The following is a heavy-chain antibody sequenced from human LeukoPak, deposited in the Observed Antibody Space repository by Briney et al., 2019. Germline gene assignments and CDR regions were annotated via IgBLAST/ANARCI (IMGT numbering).Heavy chain of an antibody. CDR2: ISYDGSNK. Sequence: GGSLRLSCAASGFTFSSYAMHWVRQAPGKGLEWVAVISYDGSNKYYADSVKGRFTISRDNSKNTLYLQMNSLRAEDTAVYYCAGIVGATTGFDYWGQGTLVTVSS. CDR1: GFTFSSYA. V-gene: IGHV3-30-3*01. CDR3: AGIVGATTGFDY. D-gene: IGHD1-26*01. J-gene: IGHJ4*02.